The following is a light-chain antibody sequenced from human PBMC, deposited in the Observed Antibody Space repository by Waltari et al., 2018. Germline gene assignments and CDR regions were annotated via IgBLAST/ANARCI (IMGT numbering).Light chain of an antibody. CDR1: SGSIASNF. CDR2: EHH. Sequence: FMLTQPHSVSESPGKTITISCTRSSGSIASNFVQWYQQRPGSAPTTVLSEHHQTPTGLPDRFSGSVDRSSISASLTLSGLKTEDEPEYDCQSYDGSGSWVFGGGTKLTV. V-gene: IGLV6-57*04. CDR3: QSYDGSGSWV. J-gene: IGLJ3*02.